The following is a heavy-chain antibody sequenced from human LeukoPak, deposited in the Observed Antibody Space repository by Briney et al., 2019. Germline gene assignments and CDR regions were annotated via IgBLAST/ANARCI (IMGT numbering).Heavy chain of an antibody. Sequence: GGSLRLSCATSGFAFSTTGMTWVRQAPDRGLEWVSTISPTGEGTHYADSVKDRFTISRDNSKNTLSLFMDSLRADDTATYYCARDAGGAWPFDYWGQGTRVIVSS. CDR3: ARDAGGAWPFDY. D-gene: IGHD4-17*01. J-gene: IGHJ4*02. V-gene: IGHV3-23*01. CDR1: GFAFSTTG. CDR2: ISPTGEGT.